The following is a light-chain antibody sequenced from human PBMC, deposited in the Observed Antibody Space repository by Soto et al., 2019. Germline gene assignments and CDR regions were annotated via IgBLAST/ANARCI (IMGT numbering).Light chain of an antibody. CDR1: QSVSSSY. V-gene: IGKV3-20*01. Sequence: ETVLTQSPGTLSLSPGERATLSCRASQSVSSSYLAWYQQKPGQAPRLLIYDASSRATGIPDRFSGSGSGTDFTLTISRLEPEDFAVYYCQQDVRSPPSWTFGQGTTVEIK. CDR3: QQDVRSPPSWT. CDR2: DAS. J-gene: IGKJ1*01.